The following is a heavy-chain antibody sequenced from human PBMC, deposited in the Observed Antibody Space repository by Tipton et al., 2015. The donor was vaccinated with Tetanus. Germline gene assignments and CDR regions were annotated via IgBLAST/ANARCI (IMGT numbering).Heavy chain of an antibody. CDR3: ARTTRRWLHPDY. V-gene: IGHV4-59*01. CDR1: GDSMTDFY. J-gene: IGHJ4*02. Sequence: TLSLTCNVSGDSMTDFYWSWIRQPPGKGLEWIAYIFYSGRIQYNPSLKSRVTISVDTAKNQFSLQLSSVTAADTAVYYCARTTRRWLHPDYWGQGTLVTVSS. CDR2: IFYSGRI. D-gene: IGHD5-24*01.